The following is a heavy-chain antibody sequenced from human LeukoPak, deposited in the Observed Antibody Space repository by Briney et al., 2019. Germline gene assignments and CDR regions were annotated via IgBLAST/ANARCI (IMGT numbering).Heavy chain of an antibody. J-gene: IGHJ4*02. D-gene: IGHD5-12*01. CDR3: ARMGDSGDEGESDY. CDR1: GYTFTSYG. V-gene: IGHV1-18*04. Sequence: GASVKVSCKASGYTFTSYGITWVRQAPGQGLEWIGWISAYNGNTNYAQKLQGRVTMTTDTSTSTAYMELRSLRSDDTAVYYCARMGDSGDEGESDYWGQGTLVTVSS. CDR2: ISAYNGNT.